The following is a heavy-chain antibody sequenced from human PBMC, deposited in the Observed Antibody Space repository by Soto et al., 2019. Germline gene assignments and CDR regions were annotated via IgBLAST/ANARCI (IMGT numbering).Heavy chain of an antibody. Sequence: ASVKVSCKASGYTFTSYAMHWVRQAPGQRLEWMGWINAGNGNTKYSQKFQGRVTITRDTSASTAYMELSSLRSEDTAVYYCARYEGEWSPNTNWFDPWGQGTLVTVSS. J-gene: IGHJ5*02. CDR1: GYTFTSYA. D-gene: IGHD3-16*01. CDR3: ARYEGEWSPNTNWFDP. V-gene: IGHV1-3*01. CDR2: INAGNGNT.